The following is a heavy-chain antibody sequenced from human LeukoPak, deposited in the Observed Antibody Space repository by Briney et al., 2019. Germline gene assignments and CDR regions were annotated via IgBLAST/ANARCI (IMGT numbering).Heavy chain of an antibody. Sequence: SETLSLTCAVSGVSISSYDWSWVRQPPGKGLEWVGDIYYSGSTNYNPSLKSRVTISVETTKDQFSLKLSSVTAADTAVYYCAREERAAGDAFDIWGQGTMVTVSS. CDR1: GVSISSYD. CDR2: IYYSGST. J-gene: IGHJ3*02. CDR3: AREERAAGDAFDI. D-gene: IGHD6-13*01. V-gene: IGHV4-59*12.